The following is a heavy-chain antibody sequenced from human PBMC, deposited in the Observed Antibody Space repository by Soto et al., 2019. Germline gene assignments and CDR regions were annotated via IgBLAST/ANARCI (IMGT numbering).Heavy chain of an antibody. CDR2: ISYDGSKT. J-gene: IGHJ4*02. CDR1: GFTFSDYV. V-gene: IGHV3-30-3*01. Sequence: QVQLVESGGGVVQPGGSLRLSCAASGFTFSDYVMHWVRQSPGKGLEWVTVISYDGSKTYYTESVKGRFTIARDNSENTVSQQMNRLRTEETAQYYGVRGDWRGFYCYFRGYHFNSWGQGTLVTVSS. CDR3: VRGDWRGFYCYFRGYHFNS. D-gene: IGHD3-3*01.